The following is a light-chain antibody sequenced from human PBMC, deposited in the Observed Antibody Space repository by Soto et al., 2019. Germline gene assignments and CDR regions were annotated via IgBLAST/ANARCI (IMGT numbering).Light chain of an antibody. Sequence: EIVMTQSPATLSVSPGERATLSCRASQSVSSNLAWYQQKPGQAPRLLIYGASTRATGIPARFSGSGSGTDFTLPISRLQSEDFAVYCCQQDNSWPPLTFGRGTKVEIK. V-gene: IGKV3-15*01. CDR3: QQDNSWPPLT. CDR2: GAS. CDR1: QSVSSN. J-gene: IGKJ1*01.